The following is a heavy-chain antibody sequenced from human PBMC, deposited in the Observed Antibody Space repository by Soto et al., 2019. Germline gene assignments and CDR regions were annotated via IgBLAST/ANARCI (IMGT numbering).Heavy chain of an antibody. CDR2: IYHSGST. CDR3: AREYSREANCFAP. D-gene: IGHD6-13*01. V-gene: IGHV4-38-2*02. J-gene: IGHJ5*02. Sequence: SETLSLTCAVSGYSISSGYYWGWIRQPPGKGLEWIGSIYHSGSTYYNPSLKSRVTISVDTPKNQSSLKLSSVTAEDRAVYYCAREYSREANCFAPGGQETLVTVSS. CDR1: GYSISSGYY.